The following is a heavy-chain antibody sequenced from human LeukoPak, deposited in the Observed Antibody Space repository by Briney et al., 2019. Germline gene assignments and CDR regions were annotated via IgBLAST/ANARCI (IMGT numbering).Heavy chain of an antibody. V-gene: IGHV4-39*01. CDR1: GGSISSSSYY. Sequence: SETLSLTCTVSGGSISSSSYYWGWIRQPPGKGLEWIESIYYSGSTYYNPSLKSRVTISVDTSKNQFSLKLSSVTAADTAVYYCARLSTYYDFWSGYLNWFDPWGQGTLVTVSS. J-gene: IGHJ5*02. D-gene: IGHD3-3*01. CDR3: ARLSTYYDFWSGYLNWFDP. CDR2: IYYSGST.